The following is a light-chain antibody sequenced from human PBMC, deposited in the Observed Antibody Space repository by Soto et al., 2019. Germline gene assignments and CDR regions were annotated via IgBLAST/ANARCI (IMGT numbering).Light chain of an antibody. Sequence: EIVLTQAPATLSLSPGERATLSCRASQSVSSYLAWYQQKPCQAPRLLIYDASNRTTGIPARFSGSGSGTDFTLTSSSLEPEEFAVYYCQQRSNWPPSTFVQGTRLEIK. CDR2: DAS. V-gene: IGKV3-11*01. CDR3: QQRSNWPPST. CDR1: QSVSSY. J-gene: IGKJ5*01.